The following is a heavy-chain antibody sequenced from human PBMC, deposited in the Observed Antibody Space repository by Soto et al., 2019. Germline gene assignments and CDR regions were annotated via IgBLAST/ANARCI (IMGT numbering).Heavy chain of an antibody. Sequence: QVQLVQSGAEVKKPGASVKASCKASGYTFINYYMHWVRQAPGQGLEWMGIINPNGGSTSYAQKFQGRGTLTRDTSTNSVNMELSSLRSEDTAVYYCAREKWLVRRNDPFDIWGQGTMVTVSS. CDR2: INPNGGST. D-gene: IGHD6-19*01. J-gene: IGHJ3*02. CDR3: AREKWLVRRNDPFDI. V-gene: IGHV1-46*01. CDR1: GYTFINYY.